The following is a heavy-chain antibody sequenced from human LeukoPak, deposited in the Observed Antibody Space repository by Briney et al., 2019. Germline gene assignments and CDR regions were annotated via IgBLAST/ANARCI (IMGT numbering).Heavy chain of an antibody. Sequence: PGGSLRLSCAASGFTVSSNYMSWVRQAPGKGLEWVSVIYSGGSTYYADSVKGRFTISRGNSKNTLYLQMNSLRAEDTAVYYCARGDLWFGELLVPFDYWGQGTLVTVSS. J-gene: IGHJ4*02. CDR2: IYSGGST. V-gene: IGHV3-53*01. CDR3: ARGDLWFGELLVPFDY. D-gene: IGHD3-10*01. CDR1: GFTVSSNY.